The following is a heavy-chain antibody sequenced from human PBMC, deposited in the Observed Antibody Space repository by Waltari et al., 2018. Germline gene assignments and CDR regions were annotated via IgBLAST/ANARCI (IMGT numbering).Heavy chain of an antibody. CDR2: IYYSGST. V-gene: IGHV4-39*01. D-gene: IGHD3-3*01. Sequence: QLQLQESGPGLVKPSETLSLTCTVSGGSISSRSYSWGWIRQPPGKGLEWIGSIYYSGSTYYNPSLKSRVTISVDTSKNQFSLKLSSVTAADTAVYYCARHRVVYPFDYWGQGTLVTVSS. CDR3: ARHRVVYPFDY. J-gene: IGHJ4*02. CDR1: GGSISSRSYS.